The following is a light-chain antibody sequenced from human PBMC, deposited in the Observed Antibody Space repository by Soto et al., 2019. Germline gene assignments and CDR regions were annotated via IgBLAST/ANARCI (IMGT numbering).Light chain of an antibody. Sequence: EIVLTQSPGTLSLSPGERATLSCRASQSVSSSYLAWYQQKPGQAPRLLIYGASSRATGIPDRFRGSGSGTDFPLTISRLEPEDFAVYYCQQYGSSPLFGPGTKVDIK. J-gene: IGKJ3*01. CDR1: QSVSSSY. CDR2: GAS. V-gene: IGKV3-20*01. CDR3: QQYGSSPL.